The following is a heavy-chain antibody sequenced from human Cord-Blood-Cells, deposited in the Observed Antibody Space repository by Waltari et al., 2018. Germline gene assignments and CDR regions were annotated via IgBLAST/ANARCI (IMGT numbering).Heavy chain of an antibody. Sequence: QLQLQESGPGLVKPSETLSPTCTVSGGSISSSSYYCGWIRQPPGKGLEWIGSIYYSGSTYYNPSLKSRVTISVDTSKNQFSLKLSSVTAADTAVYYCARHLSWYSDYWGQGTLVTVSS. V-gene: IGHV4-39*01. J-gene: IGHJ4*02. CDR2: IYYSGST. D-gene: IGHD6-13*01. CDR1: GGSISSSSYY. CDR3: ARHLSWYSDY.